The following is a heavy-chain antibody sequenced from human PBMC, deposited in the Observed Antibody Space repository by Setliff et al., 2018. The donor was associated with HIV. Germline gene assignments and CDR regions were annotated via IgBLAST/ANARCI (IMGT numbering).Heavy chain of an antibody. D-gene: IGHD3-10*01. J-gene: IGHJ4*02. CDR2: VYWNDNK. CDR3: AHSGREVRGPYFDY. Sequence: SGPTLVNPTQTLTLICTFSGFSLSTSRMCVSWIRQPPGKAPEWLALVYWNDNKQYSPSLKTRVTVTKDTSRNRVVLTMTDLDPVDTATYYCAHSGREVRGPYFDYWGQGVLVTVSS. V-gene: IGHV2-5*08. CDR1: GFSLSTSRMC.